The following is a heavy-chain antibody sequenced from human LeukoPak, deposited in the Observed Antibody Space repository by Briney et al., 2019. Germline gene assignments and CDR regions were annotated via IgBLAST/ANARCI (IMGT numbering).Heavy chain of an antibody. V-gene: IGHV3-21*01. CDR2: ISSGSSAI. D-gene: IGHD4-17*01. CDR1: GFTFTTYS. CDR3: ARGHTAVTRHFDF. J-gene: IGHJ4*02. Sequence: WGSLRLSCAASGFTFTTYSMTWVRQAPGKGLEWVSIISSGSSAIFSADALKGRFTISRDDAKNLLYLDMNSLRAEDTAVYYCARGHTAVTRHFDFWGQGTLVTVSS.